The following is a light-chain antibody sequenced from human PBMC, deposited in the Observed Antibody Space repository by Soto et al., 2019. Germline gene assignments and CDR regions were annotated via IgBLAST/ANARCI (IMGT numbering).Light chain of an antibody. CDR1: SSDVGAYNY. CDR3: SSFTTSSTYV. V-gene: IGLV2-14*03. Sequence: QSALTQPASVSGSPGQSITISCTGTSSDVGAYNYVSWYKQHPGKAPKLMIYDVTNRPSGVSNRFSGSKSGYTASLTISGLQAEDEADYYCSSFTTSSTYVFGTGTKLTVL. J-gene: IGLJ1*01. CDR2: DVT.